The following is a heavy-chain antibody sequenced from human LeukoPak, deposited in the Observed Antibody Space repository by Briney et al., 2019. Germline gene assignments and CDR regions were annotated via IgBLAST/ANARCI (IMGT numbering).Heavy chain of an antibody. J-gene: IGHJ6*03. CDR2: IYPGDSDT. D-gene: IGHD6-13*01. Sequence: ESLTISCKGSGYSFTNYWIGWVRQMPGKGLEWMGIIYPGDSDTRYSPSFQGQVTISADKPITTAYLQWSSLKASDTAMYYCARHISAAVRGSGYYYYMDVWGKGTTVTVSS. CDR1: GYSFTNYW. V-gene: IGHV5-51*01. CDR3: ARHISAAVRGSGYYYYMDV.